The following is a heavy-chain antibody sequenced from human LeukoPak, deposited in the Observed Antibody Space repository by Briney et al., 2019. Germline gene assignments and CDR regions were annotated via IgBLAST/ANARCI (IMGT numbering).Heavy chain of an antibody. D-gene: IGHD1-14*01. CDR3: AFDGGTGSPDY. CDR1: GYTFTTYD. V-gene: IGHV1-8*01. J-gene: IGHJ4*02. CDR2: MSPNSGTT. Sequence: ASVKVSCKASGYTFTTYDINWVRQATRQGLEWMGWMSPNSGTTGYPQKFQGRVTMTRNTSISTAYMELSSLRSEDTAVYYCAFDGGTGSPDYWGQGTLVTVSS.